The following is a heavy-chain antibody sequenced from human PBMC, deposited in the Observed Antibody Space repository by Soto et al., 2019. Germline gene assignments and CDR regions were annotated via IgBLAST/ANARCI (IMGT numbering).Heavy chain of an antibody. Sequence: SETLSLTCTVSGGSISSSSYYWGWIRQLPGKGLEWIGNIYFGGSTYYNSSLKSRVTISIDTSKNQFSLKLSSVTAADTAVYYCARQRGTMVRRLIPRYFDLWGRGTLVTVS. D-gene: IGHD3-10*01. CDR1: GGSISSSSYY. CDR2: IYFGGST. CDR3: ARQRGTMVRRLIPRYFDL. V-gene: IGHV4-39*01. J-gene: IGHJ2*01.